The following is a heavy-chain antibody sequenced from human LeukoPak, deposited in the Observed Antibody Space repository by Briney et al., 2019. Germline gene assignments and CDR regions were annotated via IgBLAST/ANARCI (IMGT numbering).Heavy chain of an antibody. CDR3: ARDSSGYSSGDY. J-gene: IGHJ4*02. D-gene: IGHD3-22*01. Sequence: SETLSLTCTVSGGSINSSSYYWGWIRQPPGKGLEWIGSIYYSGSTYYNPSLKSRVTISVDTSKNQFSLKLSSVTAADTAVYYCARDSSGYSSGDYWGQGTLVTVSS. CDR2: IYYSGST. V-gene: IGHV4-39*07. CDR1: GGSINSSSYY.